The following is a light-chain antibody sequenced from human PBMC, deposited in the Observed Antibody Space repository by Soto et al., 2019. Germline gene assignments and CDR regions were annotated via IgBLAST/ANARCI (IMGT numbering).Light chain of an antibody. CDR2: DVS. CDR3: CSHAGSYTYV. V-gene: IGLV2-11*01. J-gene: IGLJ1*01. Sequence: QSALTQPRSVTGSPGQSVTISCTGTSSDVGGYNYVSWYQQHPGKAPKVMIYDVSKRPSGVPDRFSGSKSGNTASLTISGPQAEDEADYYCCSHAGSYTYVFGTGTKLTVL. CDR1: SSDVGGYNY.